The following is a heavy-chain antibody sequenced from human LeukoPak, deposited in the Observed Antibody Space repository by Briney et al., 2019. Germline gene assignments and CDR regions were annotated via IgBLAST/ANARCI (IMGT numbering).Heavy chain of an antibody. CDR1: GYTFTSYD. CDR2: MNPNNGNT. CDR3: ARARRITIFGVALRPYYMDV. Sequence: ASVKVSCKASGYTFTSYDINWVRQATGQGLEWMGWMNPNNGNTGYAQKFQGRVTMTRNTSISTAYMELSSLRSEDTAVYYCARARRITIFGVALRPYYMDVWGKGTTVTVSS. V-gene: IGHV1-8*01. D-gene: IGHD3-3*01. J-gene: IGHJ6*03.